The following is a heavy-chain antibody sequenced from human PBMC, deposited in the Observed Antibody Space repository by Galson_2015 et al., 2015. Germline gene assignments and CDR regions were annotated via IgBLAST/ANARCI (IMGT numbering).Heavy chain of an antibody. V-gene: IGHV3-30*18. CDR1: GFTFSSYG. D-gene: IGHD2-21*02. CDR2: ISYDGSNK. CDR3: AKDRFVSSHCCSDY. J-gene: IGHJ4*02. Sequence: SLRLSCAASGFTFSSYGMHWVRQAPGKGLEWVAVISYDGSNKYYADSVKGRFTISRDSSKNTLYLQMNSLRAEDTAVYYCAKDRFVSSHCCSDYWGQGTLVTVSS.